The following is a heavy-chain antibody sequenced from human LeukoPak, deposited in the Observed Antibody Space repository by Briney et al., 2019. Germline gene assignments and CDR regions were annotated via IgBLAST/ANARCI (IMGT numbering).Heavy chain of an antibody. J-gene: IGHJ3*02. CDR3: ARDPFEAFDI. Sequence: GGSLRLSCAASGFTVSSNYMSWVSQAPGKGLEWVSVIYSGGSTYYADSVEGRFTLSRDNSKNTLYLQMNSLRAEDTAVYYCARDPFEAFDIWGQGTMVTVSS. CDR1: GFTVSSNY. V-gene: IGHV3-66*01. CDR2: IYSGGST.